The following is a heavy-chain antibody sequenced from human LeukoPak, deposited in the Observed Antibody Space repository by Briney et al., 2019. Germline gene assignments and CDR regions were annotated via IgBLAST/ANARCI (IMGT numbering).Heavy chain of an antibody. J-gene: IGHJ3*02. Sequence: GRSLRLSCTASGFTIGDYAMSWVCQARGKGLEWVGFIRSKAYGGTTEYAASVKGRFTISRDDSKSIAYLQMNSLKTEDTAVYYCTFILLWTGTDAFDIWGQGTMVTVSS. CDR2: IRSKAYGGTT. CDR1: GFTIGDYA. CDR3: TFILLWTGTDAFDI. D-gene: IGHD5-18*01. V-gene: IGHV3-49*04.